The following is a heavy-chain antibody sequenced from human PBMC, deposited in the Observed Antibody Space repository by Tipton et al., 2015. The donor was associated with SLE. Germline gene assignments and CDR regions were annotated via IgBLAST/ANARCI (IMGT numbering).Heavy chain of an antibody. CDR3: ARHRALWFDFDY. CDR2: IYYSGST. Sequence: GLVKPSETLSLTCTVSGGSISSSSYYWGWIRQPPGKGLEWIGSIYYSGSTYYNPSLKSRVTISVDTSKNQFSLKLSSVTAADTAVYYCARHRALWFDFDYWGQGTLVTVSS. D-gene: IGHD3-10*01. J-gene: IGHJ4*02. V-gene: IGHV4-39*01. CDR1: GGSISSSSYY.